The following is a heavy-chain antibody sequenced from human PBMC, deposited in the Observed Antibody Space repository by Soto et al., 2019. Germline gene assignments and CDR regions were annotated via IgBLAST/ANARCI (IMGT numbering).Heavy chain of an antibody. CDR3: ARDRPGTTGSNYYYYYYMDV. CDR2: IYSGGST. V-gene: IGHV3-53*04. Sequence: GGSLRLSCAASGFTVSSNYMSWVRQAPGKGLEWVSVIYSGGSTYYADSVKGRFTISRHNSKNTLYLQMNSLRAEDTAVYYCARDRPGTTGSNYYYYYYMDVWGKGTTVTVSS. CDR1: GFTVSSNY. J-gene: IGHJ6*03. D-gene: IGHD1-1*01.